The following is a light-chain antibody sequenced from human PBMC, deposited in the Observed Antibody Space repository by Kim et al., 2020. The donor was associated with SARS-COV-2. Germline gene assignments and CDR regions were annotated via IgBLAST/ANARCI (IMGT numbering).Light chain of an antibody. Sequence: DIQMTQSPSSLSASVGDRVTITCRASQSISTYLNWYQQKPGKAPKLLIYGASSLPSGVPSRFSGSGSGTDFTLTISTLQPEDFGTYYCQQGYSTFGQGTKLEI. V-gene: IGKV1-39*01. CDR1: QSISTY. CDR3: QQGYST. CDR2: GAS. J-gene: IGKJ2*01.